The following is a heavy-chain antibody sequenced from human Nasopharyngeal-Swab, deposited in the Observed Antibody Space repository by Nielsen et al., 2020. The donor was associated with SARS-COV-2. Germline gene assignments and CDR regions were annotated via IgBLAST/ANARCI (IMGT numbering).Heavy chain of an antibody. CDR1: GGSISRGGYY. Sequence: SETLSLTCTVSGGSISRGGYYWSWIRQHPGKGLEWIGYIYYSGSTYYNPSLKSRVTISVDTSKNQFSLKLSSVTAADTAVYYCARVGYSYVLDYWGQGTLVTVSS. D-gene: IGHD5-18*01. CDR2: IYYSGST. V-gene: IGHV4-31*03. CDR3: ARVGYSYVLDY. J-gene: IGHJ4*02.